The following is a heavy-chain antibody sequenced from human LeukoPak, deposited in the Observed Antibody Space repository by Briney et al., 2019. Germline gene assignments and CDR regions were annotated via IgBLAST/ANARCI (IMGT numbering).Heavy chain of an antibody. V-gene: IGHV4-59*01. CDR2: IYYSGST. J-gene: IGHJ6*03. CDR1: GGSISSYY. Sequence: SETLSLTCTVSGGSISSYYWSWIRQLPGKGLEWIGYIYYSGSTNYNPSLKSRVTISVDTSKNQFSLKLSSVTAADTAVYYCARVTAMANYYYYYMDVWGKGTTVTDSS. CDR3: ARVTAMANYYYYYMDV. D-gene: IGHD5-18*01.